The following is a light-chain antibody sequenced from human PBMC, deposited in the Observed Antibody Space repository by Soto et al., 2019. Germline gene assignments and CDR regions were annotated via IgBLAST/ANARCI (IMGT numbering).Light chain of an antibody. CDR3: CSYTSSSTYV. V-gene: IGLV2-14*01. CDR2: DVS. J-gene: IGLJ1*01. CDR1: SSDVGAYNY. Sequence: QSALTQPASVSGSPGQSITISCTGTSSDVGAYNYVSWFQQYPGKAPKLMIYDVSNRPSGVSNRFSGSKSGNTASLTISGLQAEDEADYYCCSYTSSSTYVFGTRTKVTVL.